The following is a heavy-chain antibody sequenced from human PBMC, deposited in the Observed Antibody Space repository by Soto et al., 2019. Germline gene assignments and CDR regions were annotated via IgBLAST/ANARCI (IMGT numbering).Heavy chain of an antibody. D-gene: IGHD1-7*01. J-gene: IGHJ6*02. CDR2: IAYDGNDQ. CDR1: EFTFNTYA. V-gene: IGHV3-30*03. CDR3: ARDVGNYVPYYYGMDV. Sequence: QAQLVESGGGVVQPGRSLRLSFAASEFTFNTYAMHWVRQAPGKGLEWVAVIAYDGNDQYYADSVKGRFNIPRDNSKNALYLQINTRRPEHTAMYYCARDVGNYVPYYYGMDVWGQGTKVTVSS.